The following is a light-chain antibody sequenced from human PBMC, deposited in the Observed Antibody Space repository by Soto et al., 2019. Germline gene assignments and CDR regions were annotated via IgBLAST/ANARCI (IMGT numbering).Light chain of an antibody. CDR3: SSYTSSSTLV. CDR2: DVS. V-gene: IGLV2-14*01. Sequence: QSALTQPASVSGSPGQSITISCTGTSSDVGGYDFVSWYQQRPGKAPKLMIYDVSHRPSGVSNRFSGSKSGNTASLTISGLQAEDEADYCCSSYTSSSTLVFGTGTKLTVL. J-gene: IGLJ1*01. CDR1: SSDVGGYDF.